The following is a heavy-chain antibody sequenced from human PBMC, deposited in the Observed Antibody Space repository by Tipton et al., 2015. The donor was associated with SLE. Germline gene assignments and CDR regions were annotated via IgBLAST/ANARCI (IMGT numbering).Heavy chain of an antibody. J-gene: IGHJ3*02. CDR3: TRAICSSTSCYRDAFDI. V-gene: IGHV3-49*03. D-gene: IGHD2-2*01. CDR1: GFTFGDYA. CDR2: IRSKAYGGTT. Sequence: SLRLSCTASGFTFGDYAMSWFRQAPGKGLEWVGFIRSKAYGGTTEYAASVKGRFTISRDDSKSIAYLQMNSLKTEDTAVYYCTRAICSSTSCYRDAFDIWGQGTMVTVSS.